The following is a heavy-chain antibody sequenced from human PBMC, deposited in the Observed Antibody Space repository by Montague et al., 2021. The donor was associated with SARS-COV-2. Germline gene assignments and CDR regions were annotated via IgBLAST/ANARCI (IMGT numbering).Heavy chain of an antibody. CDR1: GGSIRSGSYY. Sequence: TPSLTYTVSGGSIRSGSYYWSWIRQPAGKGLEWIGRIYSSGSTNYNPSLKSRVTMSVDTSKNRFSLKVSSVTAADTAVYYCARDYGDYSYYYGLDVWGQGTTVTVSS. J-gene: IGHJ6*02. D-gene: IGHD4-17*01. CDR3: ARDYGDYSYYYGLDV. V-gene: IGHV4-61*02. CDR2: IYSSGST.